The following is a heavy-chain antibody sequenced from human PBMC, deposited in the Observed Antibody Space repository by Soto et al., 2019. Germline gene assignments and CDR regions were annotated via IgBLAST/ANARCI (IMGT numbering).Heavy chain of an antibody. V-gene: IGHV3-21*04. CDR2: ISSSSDSI. J-gene: IGHJ6*02. CDR3: TRDASPDSSDWGGLDV. Sequence: PGGSLRLSCAASGVTFCSFAMNWVRQAPGKGLEWVSTISSSSDSIYYTDALRGRFTITRDNDMTSLHLQMNGLRAEDKAVYYCTRDASPDSSDWGGLDVWGQGTVVTGSS. D-gene: IGHD6-13*01. CDR1: GVTFCSFA.